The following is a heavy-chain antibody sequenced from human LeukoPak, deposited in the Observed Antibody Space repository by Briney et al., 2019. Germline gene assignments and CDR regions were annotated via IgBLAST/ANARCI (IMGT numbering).Heavy chain of an antibody. CDR1: GGTFSSYA. Sequence: SVKVSCKASGGTFSSYAISWVRQAPGQGLEWVGGIIPIFGTANYAQKFQGRVTITADESTSTAYMELSSLRSEDTAVYYCARARTIFGVVIGFDPWGQGTLVTVSS. D-gene: IGHD3-3*01. J-gene: IGHJ5*02. V-gene: IGHV1-69*13. CDR3: ARARTIFGVVIGFDP. CDR2: IIPIFGTA.